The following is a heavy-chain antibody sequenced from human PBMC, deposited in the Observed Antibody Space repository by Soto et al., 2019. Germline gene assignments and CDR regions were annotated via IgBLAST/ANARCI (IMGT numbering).Heavy chain of an antibody. D-gene: IGHD4-17*01. CDR1: GFTFRNYA. J-gene: IGHJ4*02. CDR3: AKAPLTTPRSGFDY. Sequence: EVQVLESGGGLVQPGGSLRLSCAASGFTFRNYAMSWVRQAPGKGLEWVSTISGSGGSTYYADSVKGRFTISRDNSKNTLYLQMNSLRAEDTAVYYCAKAPLTTPRSGFDYWGQGTLVTVSS. V-gene: IGHV3-23*01. CDR2: ISGSGGST.